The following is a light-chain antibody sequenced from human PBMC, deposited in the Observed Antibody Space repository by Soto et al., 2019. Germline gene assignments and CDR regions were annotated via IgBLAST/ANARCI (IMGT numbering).Light chain of an antibody. CDR3: HSYDSSLIGCV. J-gene: IGLJ3*02. Sequence: QSVLTQPPSVSGAPGQRVTISCTGRSYNIGAGYDVHWYQQLPGTAPKLLIYGNSNRPSGVPDRFSGSKSGTSASLAITGLRAEDEADCYCHSYDSSLIGCVFGGGTKLTVL. CDR2: GNS. V-gene: IGLV1-40*01. CDR1: SYNIGAGYD.